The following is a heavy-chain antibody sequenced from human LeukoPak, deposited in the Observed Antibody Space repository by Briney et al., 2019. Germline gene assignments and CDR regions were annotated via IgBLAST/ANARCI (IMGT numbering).Heavy chain of an antibody. D-gene: IGHD6-13*01. J-gene: IGHJ4*02. CDR3: ARELGSSSWSAALDY. V-gene: IGHV3-7*01. CDR1: GFTFSRYW. CDR2: IKQDGREK. Sequence: GGSLRLSCAASGFTFSRYWMSWVRQAPGKGLEWVANIKQDGREKYYVDSVKGRFTISRDNAKKSLYLQMNSLRAEDTAVYYCARELGSSSWSAALDYWGQGTLVTVSS.